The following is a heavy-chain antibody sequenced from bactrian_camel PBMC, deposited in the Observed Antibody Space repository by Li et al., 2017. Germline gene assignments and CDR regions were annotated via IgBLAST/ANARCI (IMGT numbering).Heavy chain of an antibody. J-gene: IGHJ4*01. CDR1: AHISGSVC. D-gene: IGHD2*01. V-gene: IGHV3S55*01. CDR3: AAGRTRNGYCYSMSEFPEAAYNH. Sequence: HVQLVESGGDSVRAGGSLRLSCAASAHISGSVCMAWFRRPSGREREGVAAIDADGRSYYKDSVKDRFTVSRDNAKNSFYLQMNQLTPEDTAMYFCAAGRTRNGYCYSMSEFPEAAYNHWGQGTQVTVS. CDR2: IDADGRS.